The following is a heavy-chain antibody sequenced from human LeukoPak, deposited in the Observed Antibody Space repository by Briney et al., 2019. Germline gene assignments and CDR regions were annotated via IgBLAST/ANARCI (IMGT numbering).Heavy chain of an antibody. CDR1: GGTFSSYA. Sequence: GASVNVSCKASGGTFSSYAISWVRQAPGQGLEWMGGIIPIFGTANYAQKFQGRVTITADESTSTAYMELSSLRSEDTAVYYCARATDSNSDFDYWGQGTLVTVSS. V-gene: IGHV1-69*13. J-gene: IGHJ4*02. D-gene: IGHD4-11*01. CDR2: IIPIFGTA. CDR3: ARATDSNSDFDY.